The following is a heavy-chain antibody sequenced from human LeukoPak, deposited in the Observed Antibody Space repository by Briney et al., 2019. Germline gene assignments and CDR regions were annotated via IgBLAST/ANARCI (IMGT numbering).Heavy chain of an antibody. V-gene: IGHV1-2*02. D-gene: IGHD3-10*01. CDR3: ARRSMVRGVLNY. CDR1: GYTFTGYY. J-gene: IGHJ4*02. CDR2: INPNSGGT. Sequence: GASVKVSCKASGYTFTGYYMHWVRQAPGQGLEWMGWINPNSGGTNYAQKFQGRVTMTRDTSISTACMELSRLRSDDTAVYYCARRSMVRGVLNYWGQGTLVTVSS.